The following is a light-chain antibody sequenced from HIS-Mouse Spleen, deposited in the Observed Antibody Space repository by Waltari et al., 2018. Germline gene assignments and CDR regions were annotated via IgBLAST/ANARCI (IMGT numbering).Light chain of an antibody. CDR2: EGS. J-gene: IGLJ1*01. Sequence: QSALTQPASVSGSPGQSITISCTGTSSDVGSYNLVSWYQQHPGKDPQLMIYEGSKRPSGVSNRFSGSKSGNTASLTVSGLQAEDEADYYCSSYAGSNNYVFGTGTKVTVL. CDR3: SSYAGSNNYV. CDR1: SSDVGSYNL. V-gene: IGLV2-14*02.